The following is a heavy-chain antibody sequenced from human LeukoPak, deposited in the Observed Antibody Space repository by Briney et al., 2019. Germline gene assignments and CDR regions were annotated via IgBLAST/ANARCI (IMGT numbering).Heavy chain of an antibody. CDR3: ARTPSDYDSSGYYDY. CDR2: INPNSGGT. CDR1: GYTFTGYY. J-gene: IGHJ4*02. V-gene: IGHV1-2*02. D-gene: IGHD3-22*01. Sequence: GASVKVSCKASGYTFTGYYMHWVRQAPGQGLEWMGWINPNSGGTNYAQKFQGRVTMTRDTSISTAYMELSRLRSDDTAVYYCARTPSDYDSSGYYDYWDQGTLVTVSS.